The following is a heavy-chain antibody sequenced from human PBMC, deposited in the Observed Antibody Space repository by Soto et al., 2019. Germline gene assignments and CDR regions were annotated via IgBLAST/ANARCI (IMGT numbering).Heavy chain of an antibody. CDR1: GGSISSSNW. CDR3: ARAIAAAGIRFYYYGMDV. CDR2: IYHSGST. J-gene: IGHJ6*02. V-gene: IGHV4-4*02. Sequence: PSETLSLTCAVSGGSISSSNWWSWVRQPPGKGLEWIGEIYHSGSTNYNPSLKSRVTISVDKSKNHFSLKLSSVTAADTAVYYCARAIAAAGIRFYYYGMDVWGQGTTVTVSS. D-gene: IGHD6-13*01.